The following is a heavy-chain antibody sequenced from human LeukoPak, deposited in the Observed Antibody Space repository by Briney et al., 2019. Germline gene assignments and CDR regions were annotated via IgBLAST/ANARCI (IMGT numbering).Heavy chain of an antibody. CDR3: ARGQGAL. CDR2: IWYDGSNK. J-gene: IGHJ4*02. Sequence: GGSLRLSCAASGFTFSSYGMHWVRQAPGKGLEWMAVIWYDGSNKYYADSVKGRFTISRDNSKNTLYLQMNSLRAEDTAVYYCARGQGALWGQGTLVTVSS. CDR1: GFTFSSYG. V-gene: IGHV3-33*01. D-gene: IGHD3-16*01.